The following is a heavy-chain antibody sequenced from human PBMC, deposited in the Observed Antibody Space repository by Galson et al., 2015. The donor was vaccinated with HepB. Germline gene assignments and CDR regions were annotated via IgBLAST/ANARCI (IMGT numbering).Heavy chain of an antibody. CDR2: IYPGDSDT. V-gene: IGHV5-51*03. Sequence: QSGAEVKKPGESLKISCKGTGYSFTSYWIGWVRQMPGKGLEWMGIIYPGDSDTRYSPSFQGQVTISADKSISTAYLQWSSLKASDTAMYYCASRTVVVPAAGDAFDIWGQGTMVTVSS. J-gene: IGHJ3*02. CDR1: GYSFTSYW. CDR3: ASRTVVVPAAGDAFDI. D-gene: IGHD2-2*01.